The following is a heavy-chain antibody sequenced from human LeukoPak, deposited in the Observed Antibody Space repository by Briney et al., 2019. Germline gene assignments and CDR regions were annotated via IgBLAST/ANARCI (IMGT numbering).Heavy chain of an antibody. CDR2: MNPNSGNT. D-gene: IGHD1-26*01. CDR1: GYTFTSYD. V-gene: IGHV1-8*01. Sequence: ASVKVSCKASGYTFTSYDINWVRQATGQGLEWMGWMNPNSGNTGYAQKFQGRVTMTRDTSISTAYMELSSLRPDDTAVYYCARGGIRGVGWFDPWGQGTLVTVSS. J-gene: IGHJ5*02. CDR3: ARGGIRGVGWFDP.